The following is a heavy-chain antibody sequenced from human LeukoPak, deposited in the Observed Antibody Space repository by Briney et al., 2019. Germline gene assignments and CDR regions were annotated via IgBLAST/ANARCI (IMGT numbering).Heavy chain of an antibody. CDR1: GGTFSSYS. D-gene: IGHD3-22*01. CDR3: ARDRDSSGYYYQNWFDP. V-gene: IGHV1-69*13. J-gene: IGHJ5*02. Sequence: ASAKVSCKASGGTFSSYSISWVRQAPGQGLEWMGGIIPIFGTANYAQKFQGRVTITADESTSTAYMELSRLRSEDTAVYYCARDRDSSGYYYQNWFDPWGQGTLVTVSS. CDR2: IIPIFGTA.